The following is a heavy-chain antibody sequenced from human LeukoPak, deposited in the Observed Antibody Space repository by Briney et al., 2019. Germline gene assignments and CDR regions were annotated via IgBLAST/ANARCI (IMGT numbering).Heavy chain of an antibody. D-gene: IGHD1-26*01. Sequence: PGRSLRFSCAASGFTFSSHGMHCLRQAPGKGLEWVALISYDGSNKYYADSVKGRFTISRDNSKNALSLQMNSLRGDDTAVYYCAIDRWELLWSRELVHWGQGTLVSVSS. V-gene: IGHV3-30*03. J-gene: IGHJ1*01. CDR1: GFTFSSHG. CDR2: ISYDGSNK. CDR3: AIDRWELLWSRELVH.